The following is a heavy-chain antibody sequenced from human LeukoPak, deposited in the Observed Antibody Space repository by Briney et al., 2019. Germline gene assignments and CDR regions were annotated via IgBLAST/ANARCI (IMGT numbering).Heavy chain of an antibody. CDR1: GFTVSSNY. V-gene: IGHV3-53*01. Sequence: GGSLRLSCAASGFTVSSNYMSWVRQAPGKGLEWVSVIYSGGSTYYADSVRGRFTISRDNSKNTLYLQMNSLRAEDTAVYYCARDVKALDAFDIWGQGARVTVSS. J-gene: IGHJ3*02. CDR2: IYSGGST. CDR3: ARDVKALDAFDI.